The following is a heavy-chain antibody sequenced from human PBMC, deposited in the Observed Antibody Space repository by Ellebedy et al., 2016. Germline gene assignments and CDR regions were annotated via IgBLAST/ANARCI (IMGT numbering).Heavy chain of an antibody. CDR2: INQDGSEK. D-gene: IGHD6-19*01. CDR3: GGDSGRLFDY. Sequence: GESLKISCAASGFSISTYWMTWVRQAPGKGLEWVANINQDGSEKYYVDSVKGRFTLERDNDKNSVYLQMNSLRAEDTAVYYCGGDSGRLFDYWGQGTLVTVSS. CDR1: GFSISTYW. J-gene: IGHJ4*02. V-gene: IGHV3-7*04.